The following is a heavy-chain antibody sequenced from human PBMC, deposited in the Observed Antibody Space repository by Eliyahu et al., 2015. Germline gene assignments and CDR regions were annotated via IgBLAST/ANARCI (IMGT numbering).Heavy chain of an antibody. CDR2: ISYDGSNK. Sequence: QVQLVESGGGVVQPGRSLRLSCAASGFTFXSXAXPXVRPAPGKGLGWVAVISYDGSNKYYADSVKGRFTISRDNSKNTLYLQMNSLRAEDTAVYYCARDVWGSSSRFGLGWFDPWGQGTLVTVSS. V-gene: IGHV3-30-3*01. CDR3: ARDVWGSSSRFGLGWFDP. D-gene: IGHD6-13*01. CDR1: GFTFXSXA. J-gene: IGHJ5*02.